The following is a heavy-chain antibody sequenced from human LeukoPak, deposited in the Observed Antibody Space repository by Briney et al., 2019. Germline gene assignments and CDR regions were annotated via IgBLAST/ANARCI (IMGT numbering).Heavy chain of an antibody. J-gene: IGHJ3*02. CDR1: GGSISSSNW. Sequence: PSGTLSLTCAVSGGSISSSNWWCWVRQPPGKGLEWIGEIYHSGSTNYNPSLKSRVTISVDKSKNQFSLKLSSVTAADTAVYYCARDRRRDRLHAFDIWGQGTMVTVSS. CDR3: ARDRRRDRLHAFDI. V-gene: IGHV4-4*02. CDR2: IYHSGST. D-gene: IGHD1-26*01.